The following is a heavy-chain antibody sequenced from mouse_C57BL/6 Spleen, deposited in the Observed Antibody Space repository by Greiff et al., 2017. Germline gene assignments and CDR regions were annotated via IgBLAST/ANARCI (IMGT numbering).Heavy chain of an antibody. J-gene: IGHJ3*01. D-gene: IGHD2-1*01. CDR1: GYAFSSYW. Sequence: VQRVESGAELVKPGASVKISCKASGYAFSSYWMNWVKQRPGKGLEWIGQIYPGDGDTNYNGKFTGKATLTADKSSSTAYMQLSSLTSEDSAVYFCARKGDGNYWFAYWGQGTLVTVST. CDR3: ARKGDGNYWFAY. V-gene: IGHV1-80*01. CDR2: IYPGDGDT.